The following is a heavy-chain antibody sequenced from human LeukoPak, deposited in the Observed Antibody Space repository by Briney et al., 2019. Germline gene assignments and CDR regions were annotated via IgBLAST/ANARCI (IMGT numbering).Heavy chain of an antibody. CDR2: ISWNSGYI. CDR1: VFTFDNYA. J-gene: IGHJ4*02. D-gene: IGHD6-25*01. CDR3: AKVRGTYSSGYFFDY. Sequence: GGSLRLSCAASVFTFDNYAMHWVRQAPGKGLEWLSIISWNSGYIGYADSVKGRFTISRDNAKKSLDLQMNSLGAEDTAFYYCAKVRGTYSSGYFFDYWGQGTLVTVSS. V-gene: IGHV3-9*01.